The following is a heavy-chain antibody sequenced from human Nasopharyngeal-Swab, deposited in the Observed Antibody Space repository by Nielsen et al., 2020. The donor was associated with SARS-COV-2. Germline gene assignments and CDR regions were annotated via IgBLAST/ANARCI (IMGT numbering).Heavy chain of an antibody. Sequence: ASVTVSCKASGYTFTSYDINWVRQATGQGLVWMGWMNPNSGNTGYAQKFQGRVTMTRNTSISTAYMELSSLRSEDTAVYYCARDFLGYCSGGSCYSNGMDVWGQGTTVTVSS. J-gene: IGHJ6*02. CDR3: ARDFLGYCSGGSCYSNGMDV. V-gene: IGHV1-8*01. D-gene: IGHD2-15*01. CDR2: MNPNSGNT. CDR1: GYTFTSYD.